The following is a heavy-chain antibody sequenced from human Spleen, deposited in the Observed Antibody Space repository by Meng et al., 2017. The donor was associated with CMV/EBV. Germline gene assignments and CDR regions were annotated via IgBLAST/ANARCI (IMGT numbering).Heavy chain of an antibody. D-gene: IGHD3-9*01. J-gene: IGHJ6*02. Sequence: ASVKVSCKASGYTFTSYDINWVRQATGQGLEWMGWMNPNSGNTGYAQKFQGRVTITRNTSISTAYMELSSLRSEDTAVYYCASNAGLRYFDWLPEHLYYYGMDVWGQGTTVTVSS. CDR1: GYTFTSYD. CDR3: ASNAGLRYFDWLPEHLYYYGMDV. V-gene: IGHV1-8*03. CDR2: MNPNSGNT.